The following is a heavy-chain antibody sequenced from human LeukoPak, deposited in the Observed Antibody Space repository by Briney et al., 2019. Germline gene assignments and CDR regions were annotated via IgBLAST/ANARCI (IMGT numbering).Heavy chain of an antibody. CDR3: AREPGQLNWFDP. CDR1: GGSISSYY. V-gene: IGHV4-59*01. CDR2: IYYGGST. D-gene: IGHD1-14*01. Sequence: PSETLSLTCTVSGGSISSYYWSWIRQPPGKGLEWIGYIYYGGSTNYNPSLKSRVTISVDTSKNQFSLKLSSVTAADTAVYYCAREPGQLNWFDPWGQGTLVTVSS. J-gene: IGHJ5*02.